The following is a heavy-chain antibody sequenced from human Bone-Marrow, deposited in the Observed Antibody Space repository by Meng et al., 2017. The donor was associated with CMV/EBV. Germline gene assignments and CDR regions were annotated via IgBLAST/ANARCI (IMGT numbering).Heavy chain of an antibody. D-gene: IGHD3-3*01. Sequence: ASVKVSCKASGYTFTGYYMHWVRQAPGQGLEWMGWINPNSGGTNYAQKFQGRVTMTRDTSISTAYMELSSLRSEDTAVYYCARDKVHYDFWSGIPYYGMDVWGQGTTVTVSS. CDR2: INPNSGGT. V-gene: IGHV1-2*02. CDR1: GYTFTGYY. CDR3: ARDKVHYDFWSGIPYYGMDV. J-gene: IGHJ6*02.